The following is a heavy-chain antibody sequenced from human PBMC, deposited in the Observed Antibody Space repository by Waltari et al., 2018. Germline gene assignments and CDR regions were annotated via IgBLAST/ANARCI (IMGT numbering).Heavy chain of an antibody. CDR3: VREVFGSGWRESYFFDY. Sequence: EVQLVESGGGMVRPGGSLRLSCAGSGSTFNDFVSSWGRQVPGKGLEWVSGINWSGARTSYADSVMGRFTVSRDNAMNSLYLEMSSLRAEDTALYYCVREVFGSGWRESYFFDYWGQGTLVTVSS. J-gene: IGHJ4*02. D-gene: IGHD6-19*01. CDR2: INWSGART. CDR1: GSTFNDFV. V-gene: IGHV3-20*04.